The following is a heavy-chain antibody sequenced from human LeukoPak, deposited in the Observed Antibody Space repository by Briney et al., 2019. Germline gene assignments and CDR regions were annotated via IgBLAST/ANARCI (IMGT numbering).Heavy chain of an antibody. V-gene: IGHV4-59*01. J-gene: IGHJ4*02. CDR3: ARENPGATRLFDY. Sequence: SETLSLTCTVSGVSISSYYWSWLRQPPGKGLEWIGFIYDTGSTNYNPSLKSRVTISVDTSKNQVSLRLSSVTAADTAVYYRARENPGATRLFDYWGQGTLVTASS. D-gene: IGHD5-24*01. CDR2: IYDTGST. CDR1: GVSISSYY.